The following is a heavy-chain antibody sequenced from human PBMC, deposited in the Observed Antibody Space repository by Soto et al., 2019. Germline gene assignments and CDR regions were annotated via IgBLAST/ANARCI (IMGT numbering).Heavy chain of an antibody. Sequence: QVQLQESGPGLVKPSGTLSLTCAVSGGSISSSNWWSWVRQPPGKGLVWIGEIYHSGSTNYNPSLKIRVAVSVDQPKNHFTLKLSSVSAADTAVYYCARDYSNYDYYYYGMDVWGQGTAVAVSS. CDR2: IYHSGST. D-gene: IGHD4-4*01. V-gene: IGHV4-4*02. CDR1: GGSISSSNW. CDR3: ARDYSNYDYYYYGMDV. J-gene: IGHJ6*02.